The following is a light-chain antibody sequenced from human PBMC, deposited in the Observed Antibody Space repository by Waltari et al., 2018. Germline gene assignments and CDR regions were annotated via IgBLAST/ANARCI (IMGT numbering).Light chain of an antibody. V-gene: IGLV3-21*02. CDR3: QVWDGTNDHPYVV. J-gene: IGLJ2*01. Sequence: SYVLTQPPSVSVAPGQTAKITCGGSNIGSRGVYWYQQKPGQAPVLVIYDESDRPSGFPDRFSGSNSGSTATLTISRVEAGDEADYYCQVWDGTNDHPYVVFGGGTKLTVL. CDR2: DES. CDR1: NIGSRG.